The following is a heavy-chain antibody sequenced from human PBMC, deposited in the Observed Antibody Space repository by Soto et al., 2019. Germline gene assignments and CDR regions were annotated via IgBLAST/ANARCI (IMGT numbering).Heavy chain of an antibody. CDR1: GFTFSSYS. V-gene: IGHV3-21*01. CDR2: ISSSSSYI. D-gene: IGHD3-3*01. Sequence: GGSLRLSCAASGFTFSSYSMNWVRQAPGKGLEWVSSISSSSSYIYYADSVKGRFTISRDNAKNSLYLQMNSLRAEDTAVYYCARDYDFWSGYYSDCFDYWGQGTLVTVSS. CDR3: ARDYDFWSGYYSDCFDY. J-gene: IGHJ4*02.